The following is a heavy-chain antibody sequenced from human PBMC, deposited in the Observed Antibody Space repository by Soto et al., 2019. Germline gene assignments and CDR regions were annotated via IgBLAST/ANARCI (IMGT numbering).Heavy chain of an antibody. Sequence: SETLSLTCTVSGGSISSGCYYWSWIRQHPGKGLEWIGYIYYSGSTYYNPSLKSRVTISVDTSKNQFSLKLSSVTAADTAVYYCARGGVDESAYYYYGMDVWGQGTTVTVSS. CDR2: IYYSGST. J-gene: IGHJ6*02. D-gene: IGHD5-12*01. CDR1: GGSISSGCYY. V-gene: IGHV4-31*03. CDR3: ARGGVDESAYYYYGMDV.